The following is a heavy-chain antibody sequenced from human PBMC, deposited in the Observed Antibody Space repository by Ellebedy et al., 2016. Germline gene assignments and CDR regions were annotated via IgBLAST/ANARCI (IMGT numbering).Heavy chain of an antibody. CDR2: VFYSGST. CDR3: ARSRYCDSTTCYEDYNYFGP. D-gene: IGHD2-2*01. J-gene: IGHJ5*02. CDR1: GSLSTFY. V-gene: IGHV4-59*08. Sequence: GSLRLSCSVSGSLSTFYWSWIRQPPGKGLEWIGHVFYSGSTSYNPSLRSRVTISVDTSKNQFSLKLSSVTATDTAMYYCARSRYCDSTTCYEDYNYFGPWGRGTLVTVSS.